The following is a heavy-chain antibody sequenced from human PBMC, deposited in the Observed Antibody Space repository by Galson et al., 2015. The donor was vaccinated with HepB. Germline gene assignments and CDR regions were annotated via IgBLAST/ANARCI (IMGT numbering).Heavy chain of an antibody. CDR3: ARDRGYCSGGSCYGRMDV. CDR2: IIPIFGTA. J-gene: IGHJ6*02. CDR1: GGTFNSYA. D-gene: IGHD2-15*01. Sequence: SVKVSCKASGGTFNSYAISWVRQAPGQGLEWMGGIIPIFGTANYAQKFQGRVTITADESTSTAYMELSSLRSEDTAVYYCARDRGYCSGGSCYGRMDVWGQGTTVTVSS. V-gene: IGHV1-69*13.